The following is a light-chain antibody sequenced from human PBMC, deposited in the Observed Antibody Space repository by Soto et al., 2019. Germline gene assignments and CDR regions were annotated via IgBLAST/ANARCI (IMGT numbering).Light chain of an antibody. CDR1: SSNIGAGYD. V-gene: IGLV1-40*01. CDR2: GNS. CDR3: QSYDGSLGAV. J-gene: IGLJ3*02. Sequence: QSVLPQPPSVSGAPGQRVTISCTGSSSNIGAGYDVHWYQQHPGTAPKLLIYGNSNRPSGVPDRFSGSKSSTTAALAVTGLQAEDEPGHYCQSYDGSLGAVFGGGAKRTVL.